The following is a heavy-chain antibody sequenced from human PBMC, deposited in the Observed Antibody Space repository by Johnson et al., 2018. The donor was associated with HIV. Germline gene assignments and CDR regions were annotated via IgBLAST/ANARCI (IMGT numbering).Heavy chain of an antibody. D-gene: IGHD2-15*01. CDR1: GFTFSDHW. V-gene: IGHV3-74*01. CDR3: ARTSCSGARCLGYDPFDV. J-gene: IGHJ3*01. Sequence: VQLVESGGGLVQPGGSLRLSCGASGFTFSDHWLQWVRQAPGKGLVWVSRINGGGSRLTYADSVKGRFTIARDNAKNTLYLELKSLRTEDTAVYYCARTSCSGARCLGYDPFDVWGQGAMVTVSS. CDR2: INGGGSRL.